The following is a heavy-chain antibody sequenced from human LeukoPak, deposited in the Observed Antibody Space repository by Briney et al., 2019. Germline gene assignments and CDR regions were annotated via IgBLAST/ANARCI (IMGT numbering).Heavy chain of an antibody. CDR2: ISGSGGST. CDR1: GFTFSSYA. V-gene: IGHV3-23*01. Sequence: GGSLRLSCAASGFTFSSYAMRWVRQAPAEGLEWVSAISGSGGSTYYADSVKGRFTISRDNSKNTLYLQMNSLRAEDTAVYYCAKVGDGYNLDYWGQGTLVTVSS. D-gene: IGHD5-24*01. CDR3: AKVGDGYNLDY. J-gene: IGHJ4*02.